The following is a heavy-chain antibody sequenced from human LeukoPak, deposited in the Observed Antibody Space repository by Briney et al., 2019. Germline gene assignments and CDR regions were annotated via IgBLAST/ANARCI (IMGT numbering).Heavy chain of an antibody. CDR1: GGSISSYY. CDR3: ARVLGDDILTGYYVDAFDI. CDR2: IYYSGST. V-gene: IGHV4-59*01. Sequence: SETLSLTCTVSGGSISSYYWSWIRQPPGKGLEWIGYIYYSGSTNYNPSLKSRVTISVDTSKNQFSLKLGSVTAADTAVYYCARVLGDDILTGYYVDAFDIWGQGTMVTVSS. D-gene: IGHD3-9*01. J-gene: IGHJ3*02.